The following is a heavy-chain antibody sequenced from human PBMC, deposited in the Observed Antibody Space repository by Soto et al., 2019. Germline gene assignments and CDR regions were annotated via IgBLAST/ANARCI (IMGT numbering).Heavy chain of an antibody. CDR3: ARELGYYDFWSGYYPYYYYGMDV. J-gene: IGHJ6*02. V-gene: IGHV1-3*01. Sequence: ASVKDSCKASGYTFTSYAMHWVRQAPGQRLEWMGWINAGNGNTKYSQKFQGRVTITRDTSASTAYMELSSLRSEDTAVYYCARELGYYDFWSGYYPYYYYGMDVWGQGTTVTVSS. CDR1: GYTFTSYA. D-gene: IGHD3-3*01. CDR2: INAGNGNT.